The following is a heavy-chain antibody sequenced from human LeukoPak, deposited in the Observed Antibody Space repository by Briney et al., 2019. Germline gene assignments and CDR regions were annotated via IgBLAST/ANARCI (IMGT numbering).Heavy chain of an antibody. CDR2: IRYDGSNK. Sequence: GGSLRLSCAVSGFTLSSYAMHWVRQAPGKGLEWVAFIRYDGSNKYYADSVKGRFTISRDNSKNTLYLQMNLRADDTAVYYCAKSYRSGWYRGVIDYWGQGTLVTVSS. D-gene: IGHD6-13*01. J-gene: IGHJ4*02. CDR3: AKSYRSGWYRGVIDY. V-gene: IGHV3-30*02. CDR1: GFTLSSYA.